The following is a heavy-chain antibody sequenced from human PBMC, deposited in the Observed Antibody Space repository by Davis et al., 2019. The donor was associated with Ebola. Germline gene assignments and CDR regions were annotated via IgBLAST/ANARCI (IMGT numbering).Heavy chain of an antibody. D-gene: IGHD1-1*01. CDR1: GFIFSAYA. CDR2: IWFDGSYK. Sequence: PGGSLRLSCAASGFIFSAYAMHWVRQAPGKGLEWVAVIWFDGSYKYYADSVKGRFTISRDNTKNTVHLQMNSLRVEDTAIYYCAKDGVQLERRWFDPWGQGTLVTVSS. V-gene: IGHV3-33*03. CDR3: AKDGVQLERRWFDP. J-gene: IGHJ5*02.